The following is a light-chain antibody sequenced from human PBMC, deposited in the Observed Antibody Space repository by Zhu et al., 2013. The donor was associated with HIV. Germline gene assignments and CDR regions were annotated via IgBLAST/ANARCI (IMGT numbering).Light chain of an antibody. CDR2: AAS. CDR1: QSVSRSH. CDR3: QQFNSYPRT. V-gene: IGKV3-20*01. Sequence: EIVLTQSPATLSLSPGEGATLSCTASQSVSRSHLAWYQQKPGQAPRLVIYAASNTATDIPDRFIGSGSGTDYTLTISSLQPEDSATYYCQQFNSYPRTFGPGTEAGDQT. J-gene: IGKJ2*01.